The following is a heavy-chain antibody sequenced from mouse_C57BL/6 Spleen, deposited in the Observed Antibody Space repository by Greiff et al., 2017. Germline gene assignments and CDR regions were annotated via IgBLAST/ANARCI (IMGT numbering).Heavy chain of an antibody. D-gene: IGHD1-1*01. J-gene: IGHJ3*01. V-gene: IGHV2-2*01. CDR3: ARNDYGDSYVEFAY. Sequence: QVQLQQSGPGLVQPSQSLSLTCTASGFSLTSYGVRWVRQSPGKGLEWLGVMWSGGSTDYNAAFISRLSIRKDNSKSQVFFKMNSLQADDTAIYYCARNDYGDSYVEFAYWGQGTLVTVSA. CDR2: MWSGGST. CDR1: GFSLTSYG.